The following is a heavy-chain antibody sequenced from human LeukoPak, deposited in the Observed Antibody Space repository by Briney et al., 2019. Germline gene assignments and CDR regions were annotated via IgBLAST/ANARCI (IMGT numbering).Heavy chain of an antibody. CDR3: ARGGHCSTTSCSNYDGMDV. CDR1: GFTFSTYG. V-gene: IGHV3-33*01. J-gene: IGHJ6*02. D-gene: IGHD2-2*01. CDR2: TWYDGSNK. Sequence: GRSLRLSCAASGFTFSTYGMLWVRQAPGKGLEWVAATWYDGSNKYYADSVKGRFTISRDNSKNTLYLQMNSLRAEDTAVYFCARGGHCSTTSCSNYDGMDVWGQGTTLTVSS.